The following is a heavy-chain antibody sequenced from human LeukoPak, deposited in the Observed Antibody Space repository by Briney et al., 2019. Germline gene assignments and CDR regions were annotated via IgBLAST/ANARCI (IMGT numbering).Heavy chain of an antibody. D-gene: IGHD3-3*01. Sequence: GGSLRLSCAASGFAFSSYTMSWVRQAPGKGLAWVSGIDSSGTKTTYADSVKGRFTIARDNPRNTRYLQMNSLRAEDTAVYYCAKDETGFLNYFHYWGQGALVTVSS. J-gene: IGHJ4*02. CDR3: AKDETGFLNYFHY. V-gene: IGHV3-23*01. CDR2: IDSSGTKT. CDR1: GFAFSSYT.